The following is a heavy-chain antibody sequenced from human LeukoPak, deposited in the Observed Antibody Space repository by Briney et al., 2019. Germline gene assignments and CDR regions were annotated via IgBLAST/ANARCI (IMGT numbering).Heavy chain of an antibody. V-gene: IGHV4-4*07. CDR1: GGSISSYY. D-gene: IGHD6-6*01. Sequence: KPSETLSLTCTVSGGSISSYYWSWIRQPAGKGLEWIGRIYTSGSTNYNPSLKSRVTMSVDTSKNQFSLKLSSVTAADTAVYYCAREVAARPETPARYFDYWGQGTLVTVSS. CDR3: AREVAARPETPARYFDY. J-gene: IGHJ4*02. CDR2: IYTSGST.